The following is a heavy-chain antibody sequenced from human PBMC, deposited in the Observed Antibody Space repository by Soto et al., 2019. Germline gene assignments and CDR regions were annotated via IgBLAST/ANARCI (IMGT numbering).Heavy chain of an antibody. CDR1: GFTFSSYA. CDR3: ARRIPFGYSMDV. V-gene: IGHV3-64*01. CDR2: ITSNGGNT. J-gene: IGHJ6*04. D-gene: IGHD2-21*01. Sequence: GGSLRLSCAASGFTFSSYAMHWVRQAPGKGLEYVSAITSNGGNTDYASSVKGRFTISRDNSKNTLYLQMGSLRAEDMAVYYCARRIPFGYSMDVWGKGTRVTVSS.